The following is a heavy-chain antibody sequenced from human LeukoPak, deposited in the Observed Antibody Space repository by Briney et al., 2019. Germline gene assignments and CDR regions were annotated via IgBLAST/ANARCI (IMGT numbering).Heavy chain of an antibody. CDR2: INPNTGDT. Sequence: GASVKVSCKASGYSFIDYFIHWVRQAPGQGLECMGWINPNTGDTRYVQKFQGRVTMTRDTSISTVYMELSGLNSDDTAIYFCARDVIMGSEQGWFDPWGQGTLVTVST. V-gene: IGHV1-2*02. CDR3: ARDVIMGSEQGWFDP. CDR1: GYSFIDYF. J-gene: IGHJ5*02. D-gene: IGHD2-8*01.